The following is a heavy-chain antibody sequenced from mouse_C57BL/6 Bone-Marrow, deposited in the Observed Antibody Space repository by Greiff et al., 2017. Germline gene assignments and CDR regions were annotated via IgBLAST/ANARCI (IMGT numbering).Heavy chain of an antibody. CDR3: ARWSNFYAMDY. V-gene: IGHV1-7*01. CDR2: INPSSGYT. D-gene: IGHD2-5*01. CDR1: GYTFTSYW. Sequence: VQLQQSGAELAKPGASVKLSCKASGYTFTSYWMHWVKQRPGQGLEWIGYINPSSGYTTYNQKFKDKATLTADKASSTAYMQLSSLTYEDSAVYYCARWSNFYAMDYWGQGTSVTVSS. J-gene: IGHJ4*01.